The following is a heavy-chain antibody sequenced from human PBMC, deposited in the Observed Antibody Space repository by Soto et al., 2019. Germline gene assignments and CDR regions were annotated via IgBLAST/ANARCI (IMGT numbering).Heavy chain of an antibody. Sequence: QVQLVESGGGVVQPGRSLRLSCAASGFTFRNYGMHWVRQAPGKGLEWVAAISYDGSNKYYADSGKGRFTISRDNSKNTLYLQMNSLRVEDTAVYYCAKGRSESSGLDYWGQGTLVTVSS. CDR3: AKGRSESSGLDY. CDR2: ISYDGSNK. J-gene: IGHJ4*02. V-gene: IGHV3-30*18. CDR1: GFTFRNYG. D-gene: IGHD6-25*01.